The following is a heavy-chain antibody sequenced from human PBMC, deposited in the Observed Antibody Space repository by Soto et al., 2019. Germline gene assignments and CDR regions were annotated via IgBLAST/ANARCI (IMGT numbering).Heavy chain of an antibody. Sequence: FLRLSCAASGLTFSSYAMHWVRQAPGKGLEWVAVISYDGSNKYYADSVKGRFTISRDNSKNTLYLQMNSLRAEDTAVYYCATYRYCSGGSCYPANYYYYGMDVWGQGTTVTVSS. CDR3: ATYRYCSGGSCYPANYYYYGMDV. J-gene: IGHJ6*02. CDR1: GLTFSSYA. CDR2: ISYDGSNK. D-gene: IGHD2-15*01. V-gene: IGHV3-30-3*01.